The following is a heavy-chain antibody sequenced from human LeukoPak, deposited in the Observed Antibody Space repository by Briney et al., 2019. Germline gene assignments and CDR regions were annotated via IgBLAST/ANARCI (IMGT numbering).Heavy chain of an antibody. V-gene: IGHV3-48*02. CDR2: ISNSGSMI. D-gene: IGHD6-19*01. Sequence: GGSLRLTCAVSGLTFSSYNMNWVRQAPGKGLEWVSYISNSGSMIYYADSVKGRFTLSRDNAKNSLYLQMNSLRDEDTAVYYCARGPISGWSADYWGQGTLVTVSS. CDR3: ARGPISGWSADY. CDR1: GLTFSSYN. J-gene: IGHJ4*02.